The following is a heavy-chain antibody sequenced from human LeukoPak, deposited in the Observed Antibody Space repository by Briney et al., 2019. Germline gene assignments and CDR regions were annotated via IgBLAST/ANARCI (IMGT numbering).Heavy chain of an antibody. J-gene: IGHJ5*02. CDR2: IYHSGST. V-gene: IGHV4-38-2*02. D-gene: IGHD2-15*01. Sequence: SETLSLTCTVSGYSISSGYYWGWIRQPPGKGLEWIGSIYHSGSTQYNPSLKSRVTISVDTSKNRFSLKLSSVTAADTAVYYCARCSGSSCYHWFDPWGQGTLVTVSS. CDR1: GYSISSGYY. CDR3: ARCSGSSCYHWFDP.